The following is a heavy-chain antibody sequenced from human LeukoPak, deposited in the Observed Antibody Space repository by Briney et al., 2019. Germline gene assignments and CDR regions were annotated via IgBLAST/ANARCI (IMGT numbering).Heavy chain of an antibody. V-gene: IGHV4-59*08. CDR1: GGSINNYY. CDR3: ARLGGTIYFYPPYYFDY. J-gene: IGHJ4*02. CDR2: ISYIGNT. Sequence: PSETLSLTCTVSGGSINNYYWSWIRQPPGNGLEWIASISYIGNTIYNPSLKSRVTMSVDTSRNQFSLRLSSVTAADTAVYYCARLGGTIYFYPPYYFDYWGQGTLVTVSS. D-gene: IGHD3-22*01.